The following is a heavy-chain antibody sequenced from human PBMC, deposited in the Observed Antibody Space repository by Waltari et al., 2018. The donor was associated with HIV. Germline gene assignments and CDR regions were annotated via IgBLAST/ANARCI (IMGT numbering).Heavy chain of an antibody. Sequence: QVQLNQWGAGLLKPSETLSLPCAVYGGSFSGNYWTCIRQPPWKGLEWIGEINHAGITNYNPSVKSRVTMSVDTSMNQFSLKPASVIAADTALYYCARRAAMAYFDCWGQGSRVTVSS. J-gene: IGHJ4*02. D-gene: IGHD2-8*01. V-gene: IGHV4-34*01. CDR3: ARRAAMAYFDC. CDR1: GGSFSGNY. CDR2: INHAGIT.